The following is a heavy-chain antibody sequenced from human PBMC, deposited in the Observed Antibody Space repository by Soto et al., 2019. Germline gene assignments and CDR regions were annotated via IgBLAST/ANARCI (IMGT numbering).Heavy chain of an antibody. CDR2: IYYSGST. J-gene: IGHJ3*02. CDR1: GASISSYY. V-gene: IGHV4-59*01. CDR3: ATGRYSSGPEAFDI. Sequence: PSETLSLTCTVSGASISSYYSSWFRQPPGKGLEWIGYIYYSGSTNYNPSLKSRVTISVDTSKNQFSLKLSSVTAADTAVYYCATGRYSSGPEAFDIWGQGTMVTVSS. D-gene: IGHD6-19*01.